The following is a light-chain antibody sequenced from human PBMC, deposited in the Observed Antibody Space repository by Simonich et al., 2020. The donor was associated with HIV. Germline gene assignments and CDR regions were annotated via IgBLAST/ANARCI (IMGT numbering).Light chain of an antibody. CDR2: KAS. CDR3: QQYNSYSWT. Sequence: DIQMTQSPSTLSASVGDRVTITFRASQSISSWLAWYQQKPGKAPKLLIYKASSLESGAPSRFSGSGSGTEFTLTISSLQPDDFATYYCQQYNSYSWTFGQGTKVEIK. V-gene: IGKV1-5*03. CDR1: QSISSW. J-gene: IGKJ1*01.